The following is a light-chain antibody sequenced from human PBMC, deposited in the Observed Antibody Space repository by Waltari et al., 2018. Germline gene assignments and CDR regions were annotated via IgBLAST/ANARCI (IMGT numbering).Light chain of an antibody. V-gene: IGLV3-1*01. J-gene: IGLJ2*01. Sequence: SYELTQQPSLSVSPGQTASITCSGDKLGNKFASWYRQKPGQSPVVVIYRDNKRPSGILERFCGSNSGTTATLTISETQAMDDVDYYCQAWDSSAVVFGGGTKLTVL. CDR3: QAWDSSAVV. CDR2: RDN. CDR1: KLGNKF.